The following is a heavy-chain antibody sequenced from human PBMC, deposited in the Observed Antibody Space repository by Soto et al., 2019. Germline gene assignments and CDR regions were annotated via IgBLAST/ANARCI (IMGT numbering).Heavy chain of an antibody. J-gene: IGHJ4*02. Sequence: EVQLVESGGGLVQPGGSLRLSCAASGFTFSSYEMNWVRQAPGKGLEWVSYISSSGSTIYYADSVKGRFTISRDNAKNSLYLQMNSLRAEDTAVYYCARDSGTGTTLDYWGQGTLVTVSS. D-gene: IGHD1-7*01. CDR2: ISSSGSTI. CDR3: ARDSGTGTTLDY. CDR1: GFTFSSYE. V-gene: IGHV3-48*03.